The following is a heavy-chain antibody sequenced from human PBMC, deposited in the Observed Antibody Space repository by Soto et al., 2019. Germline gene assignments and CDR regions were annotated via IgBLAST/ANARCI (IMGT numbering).Heavy chain of an antibody. D-gene: IGHD3-22*01. CDR2: IIPIFGRA. J-gene: IGHJ4*02. CDR3: AEGVYYDSSGYLRDSYYFDY. Sequence: SVKVSCKASGGTFSSYAISWVRQAPGQGLEWMGGIIPIFGRANYAQKFQGRVTITADESTSTAYMELSSLRSEDTAVYYCAEGVYYDSSGYLRDSYYFDYWGQGTLVTVSS. CDR1: GGTFSSYA. V-gene: IGHV1-69*13.